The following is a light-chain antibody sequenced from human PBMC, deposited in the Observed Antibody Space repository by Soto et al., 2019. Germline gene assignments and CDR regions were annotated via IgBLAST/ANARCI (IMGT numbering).Light chain of an antibody. J-gene: IGKJ2*02. CDR1: QSRVHSDGNTY. V-gene: IGKV2-24*01. Sequence: DRVMTQTPLSSPVTLGQPASTSCRSRQSRVHSDGNTYFSWIQQKPDQTPRIVIYKISNRCSGVPDRFSLKVEGIDFTLKISSVEAEDVVVYYCTRATQLPRTFGQGTMLESK. CDR3: TRATQLPRT. CDR2: KIS.